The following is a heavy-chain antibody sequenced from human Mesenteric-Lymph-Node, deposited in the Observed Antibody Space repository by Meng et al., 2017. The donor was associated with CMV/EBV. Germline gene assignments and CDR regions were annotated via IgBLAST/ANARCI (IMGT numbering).Heavy chain of an antibody. V-gene: IGHV1-69*04. D-gene: IGHD3-22*01. J-gene: IGHJ4*02. CDR1: GGPFDSHA. CDR2: IIPVIGTG. CDR3: ARGRDSSGFHFDY. Sequence: KGSGGPFDSHAMAWVRQGPRQGLEWMGRIIPVIGTGNYAQKFQGRVTITADKSTSTVYMELYSLTSEDTAVYYCARGRDSSGFHFDYWGQGTLVTVSS.